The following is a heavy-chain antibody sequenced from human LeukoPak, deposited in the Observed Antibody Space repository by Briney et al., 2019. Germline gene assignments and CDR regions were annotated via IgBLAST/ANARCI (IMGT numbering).Heavy chain of an antibody. D-gene: IGHD1-26*01. CDR3: AKDRDIVGASYFDY. J-gene: IGHJ4*02. CDR1: GFTFSSYA. CDR2: ISGSGGST. V-gene: IGHV3-23*01. Sequence: PGASLRLSCAASGFTFSSYAMSWVRQAPGKGLEWVSAISGSGGSTYYADSVKGRFTISRDNSMNTLYLQMNSLRAEDTAVYYCAKDRDIVGASYFDYWGQGTLVTVSS.